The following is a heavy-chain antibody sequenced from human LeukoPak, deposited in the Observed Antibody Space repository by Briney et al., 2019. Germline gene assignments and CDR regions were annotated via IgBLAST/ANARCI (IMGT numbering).Heavy chain of an antibody. CDR2: IWYDGSKT. Sequence: GRSLRLSCAASGFTFSNYGMHWVRQAPGKGLEWVAVIWYDGSKTYYADSVKGRFTISRDNSKNTLYLQMSSLRAEDTAVYYCARDRYYGSENYYYYYYMDVWGKGTTVTVSS. V-gene: IGHV3-33*01. D-gene: IGHD3-10*01. CDR3: ARDRYYGSENYYYYYYMDV. CDR1: GFTFSNYG. J-gene: IGHJ6*03.